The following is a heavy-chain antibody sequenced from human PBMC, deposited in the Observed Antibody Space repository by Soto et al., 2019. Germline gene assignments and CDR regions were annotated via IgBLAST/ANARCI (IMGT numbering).Heavy chain of an antibody. D-gene: IGHD4-17*01. Sequence: PSETLSLTCTVSGGSISSGGYYWSWIRQHPGKGLEWIGYIYYSGSTYYNPSLKSRVTISVDTSKNQFSLKLSSVTAADTAVYYCARGSYGDYVPYYFDYWGQGTLVTVSS. V-gene: IGHV4-31*03. J-gene: IGHJ4*02. CDR2: IYYSGST. CDR1: GGSISSGGYY. CDR3: ARGSYGDYVPYYFDY.